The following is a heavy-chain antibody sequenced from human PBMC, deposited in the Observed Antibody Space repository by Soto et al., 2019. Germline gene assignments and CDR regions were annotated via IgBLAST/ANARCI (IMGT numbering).Heavy chain of an antibody. V-gene: IGHV1-69*10. CDR2: IIPIFGIA. CDR1: GGTFSSYA. CDR3: ARAYSSSWSYYYYGMDV. J-gene: IGHJ6*02. D-gene: IGHD6-13*01. Sequence: ASVKVSCKASGGTFSSYAISWVRQAPGQGLEWMGGIIPIFGIANYAQKFQGRVTITADKSTSTAYMELSSLGSEDTAVYYCARAYSSSWSYYYYGMDVWGQGTTVTVSS.